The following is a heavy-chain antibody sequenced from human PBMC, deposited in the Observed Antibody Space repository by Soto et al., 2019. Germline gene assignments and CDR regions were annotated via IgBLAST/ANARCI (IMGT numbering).Heavy chain of an antibody. CDR2: IYWDDDK. CDR3: AHAPGIAVTTNWFDP. J-gene: IGHJ5*02. D-gene: IGHD6-19*01. Sequence: QITLKESGPPLVKPTQTLTLTCTFSGFSLSTSEVGVGWIRQPPGKALQWLALIYWDDDKRYSPSLKSRLTIPQETSKNQVVLTMTNMDPVDTATYYCAHAPGIAVTTNWFDPWGQGILVTVSS. CDR1: GFSLSTSEVG. V-gene: IGHV2-5*02.